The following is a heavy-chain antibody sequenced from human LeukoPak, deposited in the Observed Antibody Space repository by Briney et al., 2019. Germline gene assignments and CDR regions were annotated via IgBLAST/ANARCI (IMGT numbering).Heavy chain of an antibody. Sequence: ASVKVSCKASGYTFTSYYMHWVRQAPGQGLEWMGIINPSGGSTSYAQKFQGRVTMTRDTSTSTAYMELSSLRSEDTAVYYCASLEYSYGYGFDYWGQGTLVTVSS. CDR2: INPSGGST. CDR3: ASLEYSYGYGFDY. V-gene: IGHV1-46*01. D-gene: IGHD5-18*01. CDR1: GYTFTSYY. J-gene: IGHJ4*02.